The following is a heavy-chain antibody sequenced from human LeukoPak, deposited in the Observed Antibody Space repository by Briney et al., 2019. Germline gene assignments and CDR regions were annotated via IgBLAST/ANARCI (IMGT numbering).Heavy chain of an antibody. CDR3: ARDPVYCTNGVCYTEYNWFDP. Sequence: SETLSLTCAVYGGSFSGYYWSWIRQPPGKGLEWIGEINHSGSTNYNPSLKSRVTISVDTSKNQFSLKLSSVTAADTAVYYCARDPVYCTNGVCYTEYNWFDPWGQGTLVTVSS. CDR1: GGSFSGYY. D-gene: IGHD2-8*01. CDR2: INHSGST. J-gene: IGHJ5*02. V-gene: IGHV4-34*01.